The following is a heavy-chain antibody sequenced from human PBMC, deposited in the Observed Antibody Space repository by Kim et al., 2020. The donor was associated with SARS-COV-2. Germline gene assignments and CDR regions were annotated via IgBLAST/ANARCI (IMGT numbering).Heavy chain of an antibody. CDR2: INAANGVT. Sequence: ASVKVSCKASGYIFTSDAIHWVRQAPGQSLEWMGWINAANGVTKYSQKFQGRVTITRETSATTAYMELTSLTSEDMAVYYCSKGSRAPKPPIGDWGQGTLVTVSS. D-gene: IGHD3-3*01. CDR3: SKGSRAPKPPIGD. CDR1: GYIFTSDA. V-gene: IGHV1-3*01. J-gene: IGHJ4*02.